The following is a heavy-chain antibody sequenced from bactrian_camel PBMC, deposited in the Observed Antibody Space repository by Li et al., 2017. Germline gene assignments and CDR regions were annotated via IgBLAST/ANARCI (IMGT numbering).Heavy chain of an antibody. CDR1: GITEGTNF. D-gene: IGHD2*01. CDR3: AADVDPCVVVSDTFSKIGH. V-gene: IGHV3S54*01. J-gene: IGHJ6*01. Sequence: HVQLVESGGGSVQAGGSLRLSCGVSGITEGTNFIGWCRQSPGKEREGVAAIMTLGSTTDYADSVKGRGTISRDNSKNTLYLPMNALSPEDTAMYYCAADVDPCVVVSDTFSKIGHWSQGTQVTVS. CDR2: IMTLGSTT.